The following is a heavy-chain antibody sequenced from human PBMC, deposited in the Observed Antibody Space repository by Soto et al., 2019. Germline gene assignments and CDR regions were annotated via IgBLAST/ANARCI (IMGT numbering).Heavy chain of an antibody. V-gene: IGHV3-33*01. CDR2: IWYDGSNK. Sequence: PGGSLRLSCAASGFTFSSYGMHWVRQAPGKGLEWVAVIWYDGSNKYYADSVKGRFTISRDNSKNTLYLQMNSLRAEDTAVYYCARDAGLLTTPFTYFDYWGQGTLVTVSS. D-gene: IGHD4-4*01. CDR3: ARDAGLLTTPFTYFDY. CDR1: GFTFSSYG. J-gene: IGHJ4*02.